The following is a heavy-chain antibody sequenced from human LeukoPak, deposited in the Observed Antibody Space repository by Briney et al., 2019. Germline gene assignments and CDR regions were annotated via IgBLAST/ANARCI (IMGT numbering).Heavy chain of an antibody. J-gene: IGHJ6*03. CDR2: IYYSGST. Sequence: SETLSLTCTVSGYSISSGYYWGWIRQPPGKGLEWIGSIYYSGSTYYNPSLKSRVTISVDTSKNQFSLKLSSVTAADTAVYYCARVYYYDSSGLGGYYYYYYMDVWGKGTTVTISS. V-gene: IGHV4-38-2*02. CDR1: GYSISSGYY. D-gene: IGHD3-22*01. CDR3: ARVYYYDSSGLGGYYYYYYMDV.